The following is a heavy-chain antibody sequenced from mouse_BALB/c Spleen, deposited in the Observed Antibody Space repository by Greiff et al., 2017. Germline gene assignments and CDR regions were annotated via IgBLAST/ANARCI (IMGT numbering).Heavy chain of an antibody. Sequence: VQLQQSGAELVKPGASVKLSCTASGFNIKDTYMHWVKQRPEQGLEWIGRIDPANGNTKYDPKFQGKATITADTSSNTAYLQLSSLTSEDTAVYYCARDYYGSSYGGAMDYWGQGTSVTVSS. CDR2: IDPANGNT. J-gene: IGHJ4*01. D-gene: IGHD1-1*01. CDR3: ARDYYGSSYGGAMDY. CDR1: GFNIKDTY. V-gene: IGHV14-3*02.